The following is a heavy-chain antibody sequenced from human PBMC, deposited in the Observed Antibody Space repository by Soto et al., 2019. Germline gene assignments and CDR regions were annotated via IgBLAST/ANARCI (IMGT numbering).Heavy chain of an antibody. D-gene: IGHD5-12*01. CDR3: ARGYRDGYNYFAFDI. V-gene: IGHV4-59*01. CDR2: MYHSGST. Sequence: QVQLQESGPGLVKPSETLSLTCTVSGGSISSYYWSYIRQPPGRGLEWIGYMYHSGSTDYNPSLKSRVSISVDTSKNKFSLKLSSVTAADTAIYYCARGYRDGYNYFAFDIWGQGTMVTVSS. CDR1: GGSISSYY. J-gene: IGHJ3*02.